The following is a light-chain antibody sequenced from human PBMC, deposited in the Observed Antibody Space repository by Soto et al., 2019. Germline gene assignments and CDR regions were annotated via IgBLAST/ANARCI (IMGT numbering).Light chain of an antibody. CDR2: ERS. Sequence: QSVLTQLPSASGSPAQSVTISCTGASSNIGGYNYVSGYQQHPGKAPILMIYERSKRPSGVPDRFSGAKSGNAASLTVSGLQGDDEADYYCSSHAGSNNFVVFGGGTKVTGL. CDR3: SSHAGSNNFVV. CDR1: SSNIGGYNY. J-gene: IGLJ2*01. V-gene: IGLV2-8*01.